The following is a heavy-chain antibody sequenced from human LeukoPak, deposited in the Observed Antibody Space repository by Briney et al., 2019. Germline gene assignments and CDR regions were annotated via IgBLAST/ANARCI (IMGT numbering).Heavy chain of an antibody. Sequence: SETLSLTCTVSGGSISSSSYYWGWIRQPPGKGLEWIGSIYYSGSTYYNPSLKSRVTISVDTSKNQLSLKLSSVTAADTAVYYCVLRDYGDYNYWGQGTLVTVSS. CDR2: IYYSGST. D-gene: IGHD4-17*01. J-gene: IGHJ4*02. CDR3: VLRDYGDYNY. CDR1: GGSISSSSYY. V-gene: IGHV4-39*01.